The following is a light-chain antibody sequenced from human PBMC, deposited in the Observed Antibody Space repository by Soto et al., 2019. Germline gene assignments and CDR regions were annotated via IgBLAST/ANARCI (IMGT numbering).Light chain of an antibody. J-gene: IGKJ1*01. CDR3: QQYGSSSWT. CDR1: QSVRSSY. V-gene: IGKV3-20*01. CDR2: GAS. Sequence: EIVLTQSPGTLSLPPGERATLSCRASQSVRSSYLAWYQQKFGQAPRLLIYGASSRATGIPDRFSGSGSGTDFTLTISRPEPEDFAVYYCQQYGSSSWTFGQGTKVEIK.